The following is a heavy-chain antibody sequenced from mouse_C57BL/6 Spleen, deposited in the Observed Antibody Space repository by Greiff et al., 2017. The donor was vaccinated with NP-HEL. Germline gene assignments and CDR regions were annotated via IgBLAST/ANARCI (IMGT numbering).Heavy chain of an antibody. J-gene: IGHJ3*01. CDR1: GFTFSDYG. Sequence: EVQLVESGGGLVKPGGSLKLSCAASGFTFSDYGMHWVRQAPEKGLEWVAYISSGSSTIYYADTMKGRFTISRDNAKNTLFLQMTSLRSEDTAMYYCAPGFFAYWGQGTLVTVSA. D-gene: IGHD4-1*01. V-gene: IGHV5-17*01. CDR3: APGFFAY. CDR2: ISSGSSTI.